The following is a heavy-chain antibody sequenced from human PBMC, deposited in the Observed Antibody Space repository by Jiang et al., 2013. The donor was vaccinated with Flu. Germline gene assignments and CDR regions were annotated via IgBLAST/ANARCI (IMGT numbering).Heavy chain of an antibody. D-gene: IGHD2-2*01. Sequence: YWGWIRQPPGKGLEWIGSIYYSGSTYYNPSLKSRVTISVDTSKNQFSLKLSSVTAADTAVYYCARPSSRGRDYWGQGTLVTVSS. V-gene: IGHV4-39*01. CDR1: Y. J-gene: IGHJ4*02. CDR3: ARPSSRGRDY. CDR2: IYYSGST.